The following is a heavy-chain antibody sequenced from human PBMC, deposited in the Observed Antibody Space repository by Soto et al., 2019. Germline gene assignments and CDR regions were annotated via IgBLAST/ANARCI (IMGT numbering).Heavy chain of an antibody. CDR1: GFTFSSYA. CDR3: AKDSGIAVAGTLDY. J-gene: IGHJ4*02. V-gene: IGHV3-23*01. Sequence: GGSLRLSCASSGFTFSSYAMSLVRQAPGKGLEWVSAISGSGGSTYYADSVKGRFTISRDNSKNTLYLQMNSLRAEDTAVYYCAKDSGIAVAGTLDYWGQGTLVTVSS. D-gene: IGHD6-19*01. CDR2: ISGSGGST.